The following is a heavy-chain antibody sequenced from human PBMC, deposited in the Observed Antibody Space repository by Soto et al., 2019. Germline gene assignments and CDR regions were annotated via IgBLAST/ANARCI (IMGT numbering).Heavy chain of an antibody. Sequence: QVQLVESGGGVVQPGRSLRLSCAGSGFPFTSYGMHWVREGPDKGLEWVAVISYDGSDKYYADSVKGRFTISRDNSKNMLYLQMNSLRPADTALYYCVGGQYYLDYRGQGTLVIVSS. CDR2: ISYDGSDK. D-gene: IGHD3-10*01. CDR1: GFPFTSYG. J-gene: IGHJ4*02. CDR3: VGGQYYLDY. V-gene: IGHV3-30*03.